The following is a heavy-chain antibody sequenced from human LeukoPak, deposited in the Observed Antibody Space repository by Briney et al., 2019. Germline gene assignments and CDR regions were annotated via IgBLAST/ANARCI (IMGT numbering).Heavy chain of an antibody. CDR2: INNDGRSA. CDR3: ARGTSTALDY. J-gene: IGHJ4*02. D-gene: IGHD5/OR15-5a*01. V-gene: IGHV3-74*01. Sequence: GGSLRLSCAASEFTFSSYWMHWVRQAPGKGLVWVSRINNDGRSASYADSVKGRFTISRDNTKNTPYLQMNSLRAEDTAVYFCARGTSTALDYWGQGTLVTVSS. CDR1: EFTFSSYW.